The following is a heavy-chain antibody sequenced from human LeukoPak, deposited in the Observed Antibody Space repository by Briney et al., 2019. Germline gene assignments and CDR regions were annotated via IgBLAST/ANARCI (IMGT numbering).Heavy chain of an antibody. Sequence: PGGSLRLSCAASGFTVSSNYMSWVRQAPGKGLVWLSRINSDGSSTSYADSVKGRFTISRDNAKNTLYLQMNSLRADDTAVYYCATSRTFDYWGQGTLVTVSS. CDR1: GFTVSSNY. CDR3: ATSRTFDY. D-gene: IGHD3-3*01. V-gene: IGHV3-74*01. J-gene: IGHJ4*02. CDR2: INSDGSST.